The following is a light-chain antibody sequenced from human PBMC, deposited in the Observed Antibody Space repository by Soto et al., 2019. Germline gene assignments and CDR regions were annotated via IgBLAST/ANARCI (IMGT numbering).Light chain of an antibody. Sequence: EIVLTQSPGTLSLSPGERATLSCRASQSLSSTYLAWYQQKPGQAPSLPIYDASNRATGIPDRFSGSGSGTDFTLTISRLEPEDFAMYYCQQYGSSPRTFGQGTKVEIK. CDR2: DAS. V-gene: IGKV3-20*01. J-gene: IGKJ1*01. CDR3: QQYGSSPRT. CDR1: QSLSSTY.